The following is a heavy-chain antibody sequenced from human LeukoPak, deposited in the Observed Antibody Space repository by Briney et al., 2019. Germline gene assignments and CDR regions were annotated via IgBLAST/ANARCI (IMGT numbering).Heavy chain of an antibody. V-gene: IGHV1-18*01. CDR3: ATYDVLLWFGEPPYACY. Sequence: ASVKVSCKASGYTFTSYDINWVRQATGQGLEWMGWISAYNGNTNYAQKLQGRVTMTTDTSTSTAYMELRSLRAEDTAVYYCATYDVLLWFGEPPYACYWGQGTLVTVSS. CDR2: ISAYNGNT. D-gene: IGHD3-10*01. CDR1: GYTFTSYD. J-gene: IGHJ4*02.